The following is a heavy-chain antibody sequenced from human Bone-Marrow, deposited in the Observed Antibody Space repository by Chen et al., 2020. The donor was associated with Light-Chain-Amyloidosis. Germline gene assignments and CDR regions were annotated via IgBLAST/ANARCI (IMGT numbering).Heavy chain of an antibody. D-gene: IGHD1-26*01. CDR2: IRYDGSNK. Sequence: QVNLVESGGGVVQPGGSLRLSCAASGFTFSSYGMHWVRQAPGKGLEWVAFIRYDGSNKYYADSVKGRFTISRDNSKNTLYLQMNSLRIEDTAVYYCAKARLYSGSYWGIVDYWGQGTLVTVSS. V-gene: IGHV3-30*02. CDR1: GFTFSSYG. J-gene: IGHJ4*02. CDR3: AKARLYSGSYWGIVDY.